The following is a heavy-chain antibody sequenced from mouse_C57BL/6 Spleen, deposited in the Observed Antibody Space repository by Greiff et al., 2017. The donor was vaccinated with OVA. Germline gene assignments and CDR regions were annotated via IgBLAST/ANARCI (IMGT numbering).Heavy chain of an antibody. J-gene: IGHJ2*01. Sequence: QVQLQQSGAELSKPGAPVNLSCKASGYTFTTYWMHWVNQRPGQGLEWIGNINLSGGYTKFKQKFKDKATSPADNSYMTVYQLLSSLTYEDSAVYYCAGGGAYFAYWGQGTTLTVSS. CDR3: AGGGAYFAY. CDR1: GYTFTTYW. D-gene: IGHD1-1*02. CDR2: INLSGGYT. V-gene: IGHV1-7*01.